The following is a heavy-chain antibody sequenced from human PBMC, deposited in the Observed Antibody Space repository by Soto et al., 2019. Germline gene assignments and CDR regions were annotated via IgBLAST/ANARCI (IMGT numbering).Heavy chain of an antibody. D-gene: IGHD2-2*01. V-gene: IGHV1-18*01. CDR2: ISAYTDNP. J-gene: IGHJ5*02. Sequence: QVQLVQSGGEVKKPGASVKVSCKASGYTFTNYGVTWVRQAPGQGLEWMGWISAYTDNPNYAQKFQGRVNMTIDTSTTTAYMDLRSLTSDDTAVYYCARVIPGAEAWFGPWGQGTLVTVSS. CDR3: ARVIPGAEAWFGP. CDR1: GYTFTNYG.